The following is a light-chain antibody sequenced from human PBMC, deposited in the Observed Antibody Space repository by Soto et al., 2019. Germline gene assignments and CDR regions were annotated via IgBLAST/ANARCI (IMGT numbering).Light chain of an antibody. Sequence: QSVLTQPPSVSGAPGQRVTISCTGSSSNIGAGYDVHWYQQLPGTAPKLLIYGNSNRPSGVPDRFSGSKSGTSASLAITGVQAEDEAEYYCQSYDSGLSGVVFGGGTKLTVL. J-gene: IGLJ3*02. CDR2: GNS. CDR3: QSYDSGLSGVV. CDR1: SSNIGAGYD. V-gene: IGLV1-40*01.